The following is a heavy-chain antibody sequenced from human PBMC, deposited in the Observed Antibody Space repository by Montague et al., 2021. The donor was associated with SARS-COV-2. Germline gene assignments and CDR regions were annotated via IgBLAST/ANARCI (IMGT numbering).Heavy chain of an antibody. CDR2: VYPLATN. V-gene: IGHV4-61*02. J-gene: IGHJ5*02. CDR1: GVSITSDIYF. Sequence: TLSLTCTISGVSITSDIYFWHWFRQPAGKGLEWIGRVYPLATNKYNPSLRSRLTLAFDTSKNQISLNLTSVTAADAAVYYCASYDFWSGYTDDLWGPGIRVTVSS. CDR3: ASYDFWSGYTDDL. D-gene: IGHD3-3*01.